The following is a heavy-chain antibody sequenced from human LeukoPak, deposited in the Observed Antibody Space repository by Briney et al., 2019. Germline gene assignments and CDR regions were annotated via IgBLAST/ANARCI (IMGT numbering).Heavy chain of an antibody. CDR2: IIPIFGTA. J-gene: IGHJ5*02. CDR3: ARDNYAGANWFDP. V-gene: IGHV1-69*05. CDR1: GYTFTSYA. D-gene: IGHD1-7*01. Sequence: GASVKVSCKASGYTFTSYAIIWVRQAPGQGLEWMGGIIPIFGTANYAQKFQGRVTITTDESTSTAYMELSSLRSEDTAVYYCARDNYAGANWFDPWGQGTLVTVSS.